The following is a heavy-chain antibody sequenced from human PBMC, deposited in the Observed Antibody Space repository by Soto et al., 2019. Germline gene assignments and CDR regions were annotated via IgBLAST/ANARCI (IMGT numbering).Heavy chain of an antibody. V-gene: IGHV3-23*01. D-gene: IGHD6-6*01. J-gene: IGHJ4*02. CDR2: ISGSGGST. CDR1: GFTFSSSA. CDR3: AKGHSSLKGYYFDY. Sequence: PGGSLRLSCAASGFTFSSSAMSWVRQAPGKGLEWVSAISGSGGSTYYADSVKGRFTISRDNSKNTLYLQMNSLRAEDTAVYYCAKGHSSLKGYYFDYWGQGSLVTGSS.